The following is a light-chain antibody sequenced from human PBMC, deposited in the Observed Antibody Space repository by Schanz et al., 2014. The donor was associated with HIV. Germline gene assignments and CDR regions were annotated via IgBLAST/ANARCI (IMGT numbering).Light chain of an antibody. J-gene: IGLJ3*02. CDR3: SSFAGSNIPWV. V-gene: IGLV2-8*01. CDR1: SSDVGGYNS. CDR2: EVN. Sequence: QSALTQPPSASGSPGQSVTISCTGTSSDVGGYNSVSRYQHHPGKAPKLLISEVNKRPSGVPDRFSGSKSGSTASLTVSGLQPEDEADYYCSSFAGSNIPWVFGGGTKVTVL.